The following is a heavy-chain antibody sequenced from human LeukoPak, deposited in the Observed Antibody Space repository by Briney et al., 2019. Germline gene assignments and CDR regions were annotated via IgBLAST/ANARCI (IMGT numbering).Heavy chain of an antibody. V-gene: IGHV3-20*04. CDR2: INWNGGST. CDR1: GFTFDDYG. Sequence: AGGSLRLSCAASGFTFDDYGMSWVRHAPGKGLEWVSGINWNGGSTGYADSVKGRFTISRDNAKNSLYLQMNSLRAEDTALYYCARWNGACYYYYYYMDVWGKGTTVTVSS. J-gene: IGHJ6*03. CDR3: ARWNGACYYYYYYMDV. D-gene: IGHD1-1*01.